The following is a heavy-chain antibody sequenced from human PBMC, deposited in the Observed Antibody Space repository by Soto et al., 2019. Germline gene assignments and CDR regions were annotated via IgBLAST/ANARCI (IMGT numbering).Heavy chain of an antibody. J-gene: IGHJ2*01. V-gene: IGHV4-59*12. CDR1: GGSISSYY. CDR2: IYHSGST. Sequence: SETLSLTCTVSGGSISSYYWSWIRQPPGKGLEWIGYIYHSGSTYYNPSLKSRVTISVDRSKNQFSLKLSSVTAADTAVYYCARVSSTVAYWYFDLWGRGTLVTVS. CDR3: ARVSSTVAYWYFDL. D-gene: IGHD4-17*01.